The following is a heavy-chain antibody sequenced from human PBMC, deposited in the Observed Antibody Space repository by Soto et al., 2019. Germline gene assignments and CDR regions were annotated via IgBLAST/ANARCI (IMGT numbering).Heavy chain of an antibody. CDR2: INPNSGGT. D-gene: IGHD2-15*01. Sequence: SVKVSCKASVYTFTGYYMHWVRQAPGQGLEWMGWINPNSGGTNYAQKFQGWVTMTRDTSISTAYMELSRLRSDDTAVYYCARAPRYCSGGSCSSYYFDYWGQGALVTGSS. CDR3: ARAPRYCSGGSCSSYYFDY. V-gene: IGHV1-2*04. CDR1: VYTFTGYY. J-gene: IGHJ4*02.